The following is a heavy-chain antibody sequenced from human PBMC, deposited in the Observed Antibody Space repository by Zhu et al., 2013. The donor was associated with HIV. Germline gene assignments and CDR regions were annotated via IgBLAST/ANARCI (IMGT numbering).Heavy chain of an antibody. CDR1: GYTFTGYY. J-gene: IGHJ4*02. CDR2: INPNSGNT. D-gene: IGHD3-10*01. V-gene: IGHV1-8*02. CDR3: ARLADYGPGNHFADF. Sequence: QVQLVQSGAEVKKPGASVKVSCKASGYTFTGYYMHWVRQAPGQGLEWMGWINPNSGNTAHAQQFQGRLSMTRNTSITTAYMELSGLRSDDTAVYYCARLADYGPGNHFADFWGQGTLVTVSA.